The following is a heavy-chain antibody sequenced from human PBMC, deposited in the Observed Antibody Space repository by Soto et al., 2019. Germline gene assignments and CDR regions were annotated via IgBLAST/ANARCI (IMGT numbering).Heavy chain of an antibody. CDR1: GFTFSSYW. D-gene: IGHD5-18*01. V-gene: IGHV3-74*01. CDR3: ARDYSSYGPFDY. J-gene: IGHJ4*02. CDR2: INSDGSTI. Sequence: PGGSLRLSCAASGFTFSSYWMHWVRQAPGKGLVWVSRINSDGSTIYYADSVKGRFTISRDNAKNSLYLQMNSLRAEDTAVYYCARDYSSYGPFDYWGQGTLVTVSS.